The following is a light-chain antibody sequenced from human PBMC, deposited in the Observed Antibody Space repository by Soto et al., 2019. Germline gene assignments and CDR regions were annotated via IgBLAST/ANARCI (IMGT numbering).Light chain of an antibody. CDR2: GAS. V-gene: IGKV3-20*01. J-gene: IGKJ4*01. Sequence: EIVMTQSPDTLSVSPGERATLSCRASQSVSSNLAWYQQKPGQAPRLLIYGASSRATGIPDRFSGSGSGTDFTLTISRLEPEDFAVYYCQQYGSSLLTFGGGTKVDIK. CDR1: QSVSSN. CDR3: QQYGSSLLT.